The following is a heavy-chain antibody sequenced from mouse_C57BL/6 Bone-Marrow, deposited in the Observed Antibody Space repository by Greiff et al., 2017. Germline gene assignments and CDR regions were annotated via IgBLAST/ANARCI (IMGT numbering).Heavy chain of an antibody. V-gene: IGHV1-52*01. CDR2: IDPSDSET. CDR3: ARHGSSWNWYFDV. Sequence: VKLQQPGAELVRPGSSVKLSCKASGYTFTSYWMHWVKQRPIQGLEWIGNIDPSDSETHYNQKFKDKATLTVDKSSSTAYMQLSSLTSEDSAVYYCARHGSSWNWYFDVWGTGTTVTVSS. J-gene: IGHJ1*03. D-gene: IGHD1-1*01. CDR1: GYTFTSYW.